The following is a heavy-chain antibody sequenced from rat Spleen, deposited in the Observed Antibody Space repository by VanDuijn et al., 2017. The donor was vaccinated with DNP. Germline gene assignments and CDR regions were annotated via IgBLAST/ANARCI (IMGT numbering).Heavy chain of an antibody. J-gene: IGHJ3*01. CDR2: ISYDGGNT. CDR1: GFTFSDYY. D-gene: IGHD1-1*01. V-gene: IGHV5-20*01. Sequence: EVQLVESGGDLVQPGRSLQLSCAASGFTFSDYYMAWVRQAPTKGLEWVASISYDGGNTYYRDSVKGRFTFSRDNAKSSLYLQMDSLRSEDTATYYCAIYFYSGDNWFGYWGQGTLVTVSS. CDR3: AIYFYSGDNWFGY.